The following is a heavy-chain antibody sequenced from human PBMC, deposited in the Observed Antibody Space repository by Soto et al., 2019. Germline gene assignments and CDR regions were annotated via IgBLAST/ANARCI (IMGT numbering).Heavy chain of an antibody. Sequence: SETLSLTCSVSGDSITTNGYYWGWIRQPPGKGLQWIGNVYSTGSTFSHPSLTSRVFISVDTSKNKFSLRLTSVTAADTAVYYCARSHYTYGLLIDYWGPGIMVTVSA. CDR2: VYSTGST. CDR3: ARSHYTYGLLIDY. D-gene: IGHD2-8*01. V-gene: IGHV4-39*01. CDR1: GDSITTNGYY. J-gene: IGHJ4*02.